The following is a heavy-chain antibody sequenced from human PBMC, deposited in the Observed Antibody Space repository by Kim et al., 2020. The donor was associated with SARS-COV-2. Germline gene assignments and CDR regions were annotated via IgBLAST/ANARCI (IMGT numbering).Heavy chain of an antibody. V-gene: IGHV3-73*01. CDR1: GFIFSGST. D-gene: IGHD3-9*01. Sequence: GGSLRLSCAASGFIFSGSTIHWVRQASGKGLEWVGRIRSKPKNYATEYAVSVKGRFTVSRDDPKNTAYLQMNGLKTEDTAVYYCATYIDYFFNYWGQGILVTVSS. CDR2: IRSKPKNYAT. CDR3: ATYIDYFFNY. J-gene: IGHJ4*02.